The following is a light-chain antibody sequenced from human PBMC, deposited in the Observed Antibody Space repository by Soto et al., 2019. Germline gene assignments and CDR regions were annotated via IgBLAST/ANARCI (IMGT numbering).Light chain of an antibody. J-gene: IGLJ3*02. CDR1: NIGSKN. Sequence: SYELTQPLSVSVALGQTARITCGGNNIGSKNVHWYQQKPGQAPVLVIYRDSFRPSGIPERFSGSNSGNTATLTISRAQAGDEADYYCQVWDSSAVVLGGGTKLTVL. CDR2: RDS. CDR3: QVWDSSAVV. V-gene: IGLV3-9*01.